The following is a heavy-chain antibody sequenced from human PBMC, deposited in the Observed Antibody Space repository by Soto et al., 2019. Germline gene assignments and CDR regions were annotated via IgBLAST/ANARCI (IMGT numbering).Heavy chain of an antibody. CDR2: ISYSGST. D-gene: IGHD2-15*01. CDR1: GGSISSGNYY. V-gene: IGHV4-30-4*01. Sequence: QVQLQESGPGLVKPSQTLSLTCTVSGGSISSGNYYWSWIRQPPGKGLEWIGFISYSGSTYYSTSIKSRVTISVVTSKSQFSVTLSFVTAADTAVYYCATMGTPATGLYFVDFWVQGSLFTVSS. CDR3: ATMGTPATGLYFVDF. J-gene: IGHJ4*02.